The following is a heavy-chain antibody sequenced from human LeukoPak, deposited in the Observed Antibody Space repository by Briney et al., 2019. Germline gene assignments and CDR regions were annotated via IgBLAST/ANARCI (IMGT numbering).Heavy chain of an antibody. V-gene: IGHV3-7*01. CDR1: GFTVSSNY. CDR2: IKQDGSEK. CDR3: ARGLPTYYGFLTPNETPDYFDY. Sequence: GGSLRLSCAASGFTVSSNYMSWVRQAPGKGLEWVANIKQDGSEKYSVDSVKGRFTISRDNAKKSLYLRMNSLRAEDTAVYYCARGLPTYYGFLTPNETPDYFDYWGQGFLVTVSS. J-gene: IGHJ4*02. D-gene: IGHD3-9*01.